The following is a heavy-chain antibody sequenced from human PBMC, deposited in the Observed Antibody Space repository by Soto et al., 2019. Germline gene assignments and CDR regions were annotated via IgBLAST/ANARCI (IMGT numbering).Heavy chain of an antibody. D-gene: IGHD2-15*01. V-gene: IGHV4-4*07. CDR2: TYTSGST. J-gene: IGHJ6*02. CDR3: ARVVAAAYYYGMDV. Sequence: TLSLTCTVSGGSISSYYWSWIRQPAGKGLEWIGRTYTSGSTNYNPSLKSRVTMSVDTSKNQFSLKLSSVTAADTAVYYCARVVAAAYYYGMDVWGQGTTVTVSS. CDR1: GGSISSYY.